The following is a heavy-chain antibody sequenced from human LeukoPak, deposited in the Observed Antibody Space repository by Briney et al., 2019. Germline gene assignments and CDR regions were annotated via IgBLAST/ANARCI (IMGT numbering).Heavy chain of an antibody. CDR3: ARESPPIVVVPAALGP. V-gene: IGHV3-48*04. Sequence: PGGSLRLSCAASGFTFSSYAMHWVRQAPGKGLEWVSYISSSGSTIYYADSVKGRFTISRDNAKNSLYLQMNSLRAEDTAVYYCARESPPIVVVPAALGPWGQGTLVTVSS. CDR2: ISSSGSTI. CDR1: GFTFSSYA. J-gene: IGHJ5*02. D-gene: IGHD2-2*01.